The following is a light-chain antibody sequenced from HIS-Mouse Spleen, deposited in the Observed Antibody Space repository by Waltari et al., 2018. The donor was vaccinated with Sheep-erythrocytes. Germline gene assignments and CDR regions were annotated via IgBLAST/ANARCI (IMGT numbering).Light chain of an antibody. J-gene: IGLJ2*01. CDR3: QSYDSILSAVV. CDR2: GNS. V-gene: IGLV1-40*01. CDR1: SSNIGAGYD. Sequence: QSVLTQPPSVSGAPGQRGTISCTGSSSNIGAGYDVHWYQQLPGTAPKLLIYGNSNRPSGVPDRFSGSKSGTSASLAITGLQAEDEADYYCQSYDSILSAVVFGGGTKLTVL.